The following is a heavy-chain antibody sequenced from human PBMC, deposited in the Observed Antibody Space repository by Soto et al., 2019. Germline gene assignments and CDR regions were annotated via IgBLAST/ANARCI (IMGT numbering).Heavy chain of an antibody. V-gene: IGHV4-39*01. CDR1: GDTISSSDFY. D-gene: IGHD4-17*01. J-gene: IGHJ3*01. CDR3: ARRTDYGDYSDAFDV. Sequence: QLQLQESGPGLVKPSETLSLTCTASGDTISSSDFYWGWIRQPPGRGLEWIGNIFYSGSTYYNPSLKSRVTISVDKSRNQFSLKLSSVTAADTAVYYCARRTDYGDYSDAFDVWGHGSMVTVSS. CDR2: IFYSGST.